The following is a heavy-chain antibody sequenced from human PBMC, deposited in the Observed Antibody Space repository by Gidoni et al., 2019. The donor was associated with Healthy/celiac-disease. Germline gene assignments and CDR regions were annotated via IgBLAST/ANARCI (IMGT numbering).Heavy chain of an antibody. J-gene: IGHJ6*02. CDR2: NK. Sequence: NKYYADSVKGRFTISRDNSKNTLYLQMNSLRAEDTAVYYCASSGCSGGSCYRFPVGYYYYGMDVWGQGTTVTVSS. D-gene: IGHD2-15*01. V-gene: IGHV3-30-3*01. CDR3: ASSGCSGGSCYRFPVGYYYYGMDV.